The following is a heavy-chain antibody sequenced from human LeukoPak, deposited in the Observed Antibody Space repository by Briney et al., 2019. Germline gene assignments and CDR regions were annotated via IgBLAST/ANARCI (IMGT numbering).Heavy chain of an antibody. D-gene: IGHD2/OR15-2a*01. CDR2: ISGTGNSI. CDR1: GFTFNNYA. Sequence: PGGSLRLSCAASGFTFNNYAMIWVRQAPGKGREGVSLISGTGNSISYADSVKGRFTISRDNSKNTLFLQMNSLRAEDTAVYYCVKEPGNISAGYWGQGTLVTVSS. CDR3: VKEPGNISAGY. J-gene: IGHJ4*02. V-gene: IGHV3-23*01.